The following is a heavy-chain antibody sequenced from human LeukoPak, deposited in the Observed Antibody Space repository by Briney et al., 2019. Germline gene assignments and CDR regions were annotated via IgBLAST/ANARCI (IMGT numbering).Heavy chain of an antibody. D-gene: IGHD6-13*01. CDR3: AKGPYSSSWSDY. V-gene: IGHV3-23*01. CDR2: ISGGGGST. CDR1: GFTFSSYA. J-gene: IGHJ4*02. Sequence: GGSLILSCAASGFTFSSYAMSWGRPAPGKGLEWVSVISGGGGSTYYADSVKGRFTISRDNTKNTLYLQMNSLRAEDTAVYCCAKGPYSSSWSDYWGQGTLVTVSS.